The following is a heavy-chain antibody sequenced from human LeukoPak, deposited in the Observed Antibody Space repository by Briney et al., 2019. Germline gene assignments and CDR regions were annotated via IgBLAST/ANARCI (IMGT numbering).Heavy chain of an antibody. CDR2: IIPIFGTA. CDR1: GGTFSSYA. J-gene: IGHJ4*02. Sequence: ASVKVSCRASGGTFSSYAISWVRQAPGQGLEWMGGIIPIFGTANYAQKFQGRVTITTDESTSTAYMELSSLRSEDTAVYYCASRSGYRSSEKDQLDYWGQGTLVTVSS. CDR3: ASRSGYRSSEKDQLDY. D-gene: IGHD2-2*01. V-gene: IGHV1-69*05.